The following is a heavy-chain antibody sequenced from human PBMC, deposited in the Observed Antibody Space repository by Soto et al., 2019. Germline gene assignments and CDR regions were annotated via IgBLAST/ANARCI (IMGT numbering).Heavy chain of an antibody. CDR2: IKSKTDGETT. D-gene: IGHD6-13*01. J-gene: IGHJ4*02. CDR1: GFTFDNAW. V-gene: IGHV3-15*01. CDR3: STGLVQQLSVFDY. Sequence: EVQLVESGGGLVKPGGSLRLSCAASGFTFDNAWLSWVRQAPGKGLEWVGRIKSKTDGETTDYAAPVKGRFTISRDDSKNMMYLQMNSLKTEDTAVYYCSTGLVQQLSVFDYWGQGTLLTVSS.